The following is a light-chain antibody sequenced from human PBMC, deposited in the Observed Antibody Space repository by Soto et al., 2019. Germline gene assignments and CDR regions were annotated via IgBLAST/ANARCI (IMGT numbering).Light chain of an antibody. J-gene: IGKJ1*01. CDR3: QQYGSSPKT. CDR1: QSVSSSH. Sequence: EIVLTHSPGTLSLSPVERATLSCRASQSVSSSHLAWYQQKPGQAPRLLIYGASSRATGIPDRFSGSGSGTDFTLTVSRLEPEDFAVYYCQQYGSSPKTFGQGNKGAIK. V-gene: IGKV3-20*01. CDR2: GAS.